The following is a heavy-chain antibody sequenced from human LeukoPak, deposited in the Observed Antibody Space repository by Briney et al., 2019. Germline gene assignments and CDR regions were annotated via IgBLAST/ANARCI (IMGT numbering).Heavy chain of an antibody. Sequence: PGGSLRLSCAASGFTFSSYAISWVRQAPGQGLEWMGRIIPILGIANYAQKFQGRVTITAAKSTSTAYMELSSLRSEDTGVYCCARETNYYDSSGYGPQVIIDGSGIDYWGQGTLATVSS. V-gene: IGHV1-69*04. CDR2: IIPILGIA. D-gene: IGHD3-22*01. CDR1: GFTFSSYA. J-gene: IGHJ4*02. CDR3: ARETNYYDSSGYGPQVIIDGSGIDY.